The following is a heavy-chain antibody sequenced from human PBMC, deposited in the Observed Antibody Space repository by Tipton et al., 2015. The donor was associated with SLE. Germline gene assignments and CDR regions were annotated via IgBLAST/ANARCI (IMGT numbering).Heavy chain of an antibody. CDR1: GGSISSHY. CDR2: INHSGST. Sequence: TLSLTCSVSGGSISSHYWSWIRQPPGKGLEWIGEINHSGSTNYNPSLKSRVTISVDTSKNQFSLKLSSVTAADTAVYYCARGRVSGYSYGNGAFDIWGQGTMVTVSS. CDR3: ARGRVSGYSYGNGAFDI. J-gene: IGHJ3*02. D-gene: IGHD5-18*01. V-gene: IGHV4-34*01.